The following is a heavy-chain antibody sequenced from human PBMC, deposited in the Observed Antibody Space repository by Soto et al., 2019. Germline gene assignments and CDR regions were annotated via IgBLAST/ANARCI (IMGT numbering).Heavy chain of an antibody. D-gene: IGHD3-10*01. CDR1: GGSFSGYY. J-gene: IGHJ5*02. Sequence: PSETLSLTCAVYGGSFSGYYWSWIRQPPGKGLEWIGEINHSGSTNYNPSLKSRVTISVDTSKNQFSLKLSSVTAADTAVYYCDRELRVRGVINGLDPWGQGPLVTVS. V-gene: IGHV4-34*01. CDR2: INHSGST. CDR3: DRELRVRGVINGLDP.